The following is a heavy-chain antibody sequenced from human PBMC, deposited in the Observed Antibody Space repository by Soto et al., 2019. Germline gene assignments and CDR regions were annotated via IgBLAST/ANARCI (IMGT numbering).Heavy chain of an antibody. CDR2: IKQDGSEK. CDR1: GFTFSSYW. J-gene: IGHJ6*03. Sequence: GGSLRLSCAASGFTFSSYWMSWVRQAPGKGLEWVANIKQDGSEKYYVDSVKGRFTISRDNAKNSLYLQMNSLRAEDTAVYYCARDAPTVNPNYYYYYMDVWGKGTTVTVSS. V-gene: IGHV3-7*01. D-gene: IGHD4-4*01. CDR3: ARDAPTVNPNYYYYYMDV.